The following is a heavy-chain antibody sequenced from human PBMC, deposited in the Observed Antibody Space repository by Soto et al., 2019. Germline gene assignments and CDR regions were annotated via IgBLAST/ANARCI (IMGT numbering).Heavy chain of an antibody. Sequence: ASVKVSCKASGYTFTGYYMHWVRQAPGQGLEWMGWINPNSGGTNYAQKFRGRVTMTRDTSISTAYMELSRLRSDDTAVYYCEREERHYDSSGPVDYWGQGTLVTVSS. J-gene: IGHJ4*02. CDR3: EREERHYDSSGPVDY. CDR1: GYTFTGYY. V-gene: IGHV1-2*02. CDR2: INPNSGGT. D-gene: IGHD3-22*01.